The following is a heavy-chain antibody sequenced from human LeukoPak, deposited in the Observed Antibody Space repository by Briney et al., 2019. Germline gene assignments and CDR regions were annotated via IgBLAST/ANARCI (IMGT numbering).Heavy chain of an antibody. J-gene: IGHJ3*02. Sequence: GGSLRLSCAASGFTFASYAMSWVRQAPGKGLEWVSAITGTGGSTYYAASVKGRFTVSRDNSKNTLYLQMSSLRAEDTAMYYCAKVRDTRDWYKDAFDIWGQGTRVTVSS. CDR1: GFTFASYA. V-gene: IGHV3-23*01. CDR3: AKVRDTRDWYKDAFDI. CDR2: ITGTGGST. D-gene: IGHD1-1*01.